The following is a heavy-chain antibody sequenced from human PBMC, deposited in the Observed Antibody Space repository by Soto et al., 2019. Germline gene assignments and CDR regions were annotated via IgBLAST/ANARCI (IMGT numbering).Heavy chain of an antibody. J-gene: IGHJ4*02. CDR2: IYYSGST. D-gene: IGHD3-22*01. CDR3: GRVGYYDSSGYFSGDY. CDR1: GGSISSYY. Sequence: PSETLSLTCTVSGGSISSYYWSWIRQPPGKGLEWIGYIYYSGSTNYNPSLKSRVTISVDTSKNKFSLKLSSVTAADTAVSYCGRVGYYDSSGYFSGDYWGKVTLVTVSS. V-gene: IGHV4-59*01.